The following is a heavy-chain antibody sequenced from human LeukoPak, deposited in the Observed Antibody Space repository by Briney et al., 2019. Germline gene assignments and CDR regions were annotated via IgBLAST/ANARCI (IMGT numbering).Heavy chain of an antibody. CDR1: GFTFSSYE. D-gene: IGHD3-10*01. V-gene: IGHV3-48*03. Sequence: GGSLRLSCAASGFTFSSYEMNWVRQAPGKGLEWVSYISSSGSTIYYADSVKGRFTISRDNAKNSLYLQMNSLRAEDTAVYYCVRDWGSGSFDYWGQGTLVTVSS. J-gene: IGHJ4*02. CDR2: ISSSGSTI. CDR3: VRDWGSGSFDY.